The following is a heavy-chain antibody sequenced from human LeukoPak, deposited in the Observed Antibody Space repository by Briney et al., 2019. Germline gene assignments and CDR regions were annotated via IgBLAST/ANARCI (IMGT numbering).Heavy chain of an antibody. V-gene: IGHV4-34*01. CDR1: GGSFSGYY. CDR2: INHSGST. CDR3: ARRDDCSGYPDY. J-gene: IGHJ4*02. Sequence: SETLSLTCAVYGGSFSGYYWSWIRQPPGKGLEWIGEINHSGSTNYNPSLKSRVTISVDTSKNQFSLKLSSVTAADTAVYYCARRDDCSGYPDYWGQGTLVTVSS. D-gene: IGHD3-22*01.